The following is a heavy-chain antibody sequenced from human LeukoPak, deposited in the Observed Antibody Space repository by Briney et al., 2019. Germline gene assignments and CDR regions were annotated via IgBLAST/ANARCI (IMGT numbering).Heavy chain of an antibody. Sequence: SGTLSFTCTVSGGSISSYYWSRIRQPPGKGLEWIGYIYTSGSTNYNPSLKSRVTISVDTSKNQFSLKLSSVTAADTAVYYCASSSSSAKLYYYYYYYMDVWGKGTTVTVSS. J-gene: IGHJ6*03. D-gene: IGHD6-6*01. CDR2: IYTSGST. CDR3: ASSSSSAKLYYYYYYYMDV. V-gene: IGHV4-4*09. CDR1: GGSISSYY.